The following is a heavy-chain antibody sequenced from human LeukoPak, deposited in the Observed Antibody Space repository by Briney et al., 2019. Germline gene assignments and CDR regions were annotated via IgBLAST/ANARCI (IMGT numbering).Heavy chain of an antibody. V-gene: IGHV1-46*01. CDR3: ARSLQKDDLWSPHAFDI. D-gene: IGHD3-3*01. CDR1: GYTFTSYY. CDR2: INPSGGST. Sequence: ASVKVSCKAFGYTFTSYYMHWVRQAPGQGLEWMGIINPSGGSTSYAQKFQGRVTMTRDTSTSTVYMEQSSLRSEDTAVYYCARSLQKDDLWSPHAFDIWGQGTMVTVSS. J-gene: IGHJ3*02.